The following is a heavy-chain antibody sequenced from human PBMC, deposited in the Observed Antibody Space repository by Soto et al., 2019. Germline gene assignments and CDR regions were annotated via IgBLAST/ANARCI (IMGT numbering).Heavy chain of an antibody. CDR2: IGYTGTI. CDR1: GGSISSNSYY. V-gene: IGHV4-39*01. J-gene: IGHJ4*02. Sequence: QLQLQESGPGLVKPSETLSLTCTASGGSISSNSYYWGWIRQSPGKGLEWIGSIGYTGTIYYNPSLQSRVTMSVDTSENQISLRLSSMTAADTDVYYCASHVHNQGYEYYFDSWSQGTLVTVSS. CDR3: ASHVHNQGYEYYFDS. D-gene: IGHD3-3*01.